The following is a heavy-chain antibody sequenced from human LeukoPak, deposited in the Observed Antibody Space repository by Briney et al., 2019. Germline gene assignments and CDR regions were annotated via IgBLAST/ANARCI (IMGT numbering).Heavy chain of an antibody. J-gene: IGHJ3*02. D-gene: IGHD6-19*01. V-gene: IGHV3-23*01. CDR3: TRRRSRAGIAVEDI. CDR2: ISSNGGST. Sequence: GGSLRLSCAASGFTFSSNGMSWVRQAPGKGLEWFSAISSNGGSTYYVDSVKGRFTISRDDSKNTAYLQMNSLKTEDTAVYYCTRRRSRAGIAVEDIWGQGAMVTVSS. CDR1: GFTFSSNG.